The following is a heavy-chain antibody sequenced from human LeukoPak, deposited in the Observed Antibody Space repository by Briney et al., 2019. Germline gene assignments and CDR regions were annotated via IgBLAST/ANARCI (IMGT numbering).Heavy chain of an antibody. Sequence: PGGSLRLSCAASGFTFSSYRMDWVGPAQGKGLEWGAVLWYDGSNKNYADSVKGRFAITRDNSKNTLDLQMNSRRAEDTAVYYCARGRTVTTIFLSFDYGMGVWGQGTTVTVSS. V-gene: IGHV3-33*01. D-gene: IGHD4-17*01. CDR3: ARGRTVTTIFLSFDYGMGV. CDR1: GFTFSSYR. J-gene: IGHJ6*02. CDR2: LWYDGSNK.